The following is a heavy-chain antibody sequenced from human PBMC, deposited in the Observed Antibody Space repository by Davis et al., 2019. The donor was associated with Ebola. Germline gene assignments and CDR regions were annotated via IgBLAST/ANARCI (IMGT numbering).Heavy chain of an antibody. J-gene: IGHJ6*02. V-gene: IGHV4-59*01. CDR2: ITYSRST. CDR1: GGSISSYY. CDR3: ARDRADYGYYYYYGMDV. Sequence: PSDTLSPPCTVPGGSISSYYWSWIRQPPGKGLEWIGYITYSRSTNYNPSLKSRVTISVDTYKNQFSLKLSPVTAADTAVYYCARDRADYGYYYYYGMDVWGQGTTVTVSS. D-gene: IGHD4-17*01.